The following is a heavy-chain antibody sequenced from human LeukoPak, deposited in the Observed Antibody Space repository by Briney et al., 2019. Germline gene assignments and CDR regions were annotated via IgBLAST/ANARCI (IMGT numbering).Heavy chain of an antibody. D-gene: IGHD3-10*01. Sequence: ASVKVSYKASGYTFTSYGISWVRQAPGQGLEWMGWISAYNGNTNYAQKLQGRVTMTTDTSTSTAYMELRSLRSDDTAVYYCARDRFGELLFEYWGQGTLVTVSS. CDR1: GYTFTSYG. CDR3: ARDRFGELLFEY. V-gene: IGHV1-18*01. J-gene: IGHJ4*02. CDR2: ISAYNGNT.